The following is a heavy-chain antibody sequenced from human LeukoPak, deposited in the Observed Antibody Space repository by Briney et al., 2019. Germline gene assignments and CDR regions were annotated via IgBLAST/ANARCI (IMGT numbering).Heavy chain of an antibody. CDR1: GYTFTSYD. Sequence: ASVKVSCKASGYTFTSYDINWVRQATGQGLEWMGWMNPNSGNTGYAQKFQGRVTMTRNTSISTAYMELSSLRSEDTAVYYCARISPEGDPPDPYYYYYGMDVWGQGTTVTVSS. J-gene: IGHJ6*02. CDR2: MNPNSGNT. D-gene: IGHD2-21*02. CDR3: ARISPEGDPPDPYYYYYGMDV. V-gene: IGHV1-8*01.